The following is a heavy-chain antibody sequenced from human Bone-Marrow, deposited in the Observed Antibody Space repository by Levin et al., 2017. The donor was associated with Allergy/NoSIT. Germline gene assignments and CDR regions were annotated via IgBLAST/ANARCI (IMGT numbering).Heavy chain of an antibody. CDR1: GFTFSSAW. Sequence: SCVGSGFTFSSAWMSWVRQAPGKGLEWIGRIKSKTDGGTRDYAAPVKDRFTISRDDSKNTVYLEMISLRTEDTAVYYCVVASAKDYWGQGTLVTVSS. D-gene: IGHD2-15*01. CDR3: VVASAKDY. CDR2: IKSKTDGGTR. V-gene: IGHV3-15*01. J-gene: IGHJ4*02.